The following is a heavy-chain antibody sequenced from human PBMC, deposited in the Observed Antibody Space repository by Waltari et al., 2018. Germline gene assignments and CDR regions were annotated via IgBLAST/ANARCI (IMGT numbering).Heavy chain of an antibody. D-gene: IGHD2-15*01. J-gene: IGHJ6*02. V-gene: IGHV3-30*18. CDR3: AKPTREGSGSFQYYGMDV. CDR1: GFTLGNYA. CDR2: ISKDGNII. Sequence: QLVESGGGVVQPGRSLRLACAAYGFTLGNYAMFWVRQAPGKGLEWVAVISKDGNIIYYKNSVEGRFTISRDDAKNTLYLQMNSLGAEDTAVYHCAKPTREGSGSFQYYGMDVWGQGTTVTVSS.